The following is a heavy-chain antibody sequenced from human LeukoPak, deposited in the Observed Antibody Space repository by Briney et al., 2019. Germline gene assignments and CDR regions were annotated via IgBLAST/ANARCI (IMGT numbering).Heavy chain of an antibody. CDR2: ISGSGGTT. V-gene: IGHV3-23*01. Sequence: GGSLRLSCAASGFTFSTYAMSWVRQAPGKGLEWVSAISGSGGTTYYADSVKGRFTISRDNSKNTLYLQMSSLRDDDTAVYYCAKESSWGTVVTPGGPSAWGQGTQVTVSS. CDR3: AKESSWGTVVTPGGPSA. CDR1: GFTFSTYA. D-gene: IGHD4-23*01. J-gene: IGHJ5*02.